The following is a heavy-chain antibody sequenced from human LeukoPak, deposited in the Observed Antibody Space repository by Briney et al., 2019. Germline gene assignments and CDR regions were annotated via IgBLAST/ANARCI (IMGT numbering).Heavy chain of an antibody. J-gene: IGHJ4*02. V-gene: IGHV1-2*02. D-gene: IGHD1-26*01. CDR2: INPNSGGT. Sequence: ASVKVSCKASGYTFTDYYIHWVRQAPGQGLEWMGWINPNSGGTNYAQKFQGRVTMTRDTSITTGYMELSSLRSDDTAVYYCARLALGGDNSGSNYWGQGTLVIVSS. CDR1: GYTFTDYY. CDR3: ARLALGGDNSGSNY.